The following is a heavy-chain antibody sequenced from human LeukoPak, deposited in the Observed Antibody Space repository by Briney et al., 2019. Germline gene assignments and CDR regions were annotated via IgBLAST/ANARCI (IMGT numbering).Heavy chain of an antibody. V-gene: IGHV4-59*08. J-gene: IGHJ4*02. CDR2: IYYSGST. CDR1: GGSISSYY. Sequence: TSETLSLTCTVSGGSISSYYWSWIRQPPGKGLEWIGYIYYSGSTNYNPSLKSRVTISVDTSKNQFSLKLSSVTAADTAVYYCARSSYTSGSSYFDYWGQGTQVTVSA. CDR3: ARSSYTSGSSYFDY. D-gene: IGHD3-10*01.